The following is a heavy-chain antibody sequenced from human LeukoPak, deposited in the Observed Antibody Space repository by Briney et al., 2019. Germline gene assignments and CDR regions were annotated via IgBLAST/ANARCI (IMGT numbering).Heavy chain of an antibody. J-gene: IGHJ5*01. CDR3: AKGGGSLSFDS. V-gene: IGHV3-23*01. CDR2: ISGGGSST. D-gene: IGHD1-26*01. CDR1: GFTFSNYA. Sequence: GGSPRLSCAASGFTFSNYAMSWVRQAPGKGLEWVSAISGGGSSTYYADSVKGRFTISRDNSKNTLYLQMNSLRAEDTAVYYCAKGGGSLSFDSWGQGTLVTVSS.